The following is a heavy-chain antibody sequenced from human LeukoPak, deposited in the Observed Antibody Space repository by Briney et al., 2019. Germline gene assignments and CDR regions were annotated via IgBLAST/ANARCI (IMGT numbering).Heavy chain of an antibody. CDR3: ARDTGATHAFDI. CDR1: GFTFGDYA. V-gene: IGHV3-23*01. CDR2: IRGSDGRI. J-gene: IGHJ3*02. D-gene: IGHD1-26*01. Sequence: GGSLRLSCTASGFTFGDYAMSWVRQAPGKGLEWVSAIRGSDGRIHYADSVKGRFTISRDNAKNSLYLQMNSLRAEDTAVYYCARDTGATHAFDIWGQGTMVTVSS.